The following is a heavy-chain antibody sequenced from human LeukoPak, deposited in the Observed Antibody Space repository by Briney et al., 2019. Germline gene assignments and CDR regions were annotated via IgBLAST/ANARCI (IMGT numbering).Heavy chain of an antibody. V-gene: IGHV3-74*01. CDR1: GFTFSSYW. D-gene: IGHD1-26*01. CDR3: ARVGGSYRRYYYYYMDV. Sequence: GGSLRLSCAASGFTFSSYWMHWVRQAPGKGLVWVSRINSDGSSTSYADSVKGRFTISRDNAKNTLYLQMNSLRAEDTAVYYCARVGGSYRRYYYYYMDVWGKGTTVTISS. CDR2: INSDGSST. J-gene: IGHJ6*03.